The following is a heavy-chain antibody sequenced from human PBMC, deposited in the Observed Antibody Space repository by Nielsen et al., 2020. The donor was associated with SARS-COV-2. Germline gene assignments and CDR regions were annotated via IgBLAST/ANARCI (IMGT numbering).Heavy chain of an antibody. J-gene: IGHJ4*02. CDR1: GFTFSGYT. CDR2: IGSSSTFI. Sequence: GESLKTSCAASGFTFSGYTMTWVRQAPGKGLEWVSSIGSSSTFIYYADSVKGRFTISRDNTKNLVYLQMNSLRVEDTATYYCARDAGRRDDYWGQGTLVTVSS. CDR3: ARDAGRRDDY. V-gene: IGHV3-21*01. D-gene: IGHD3-10*01.